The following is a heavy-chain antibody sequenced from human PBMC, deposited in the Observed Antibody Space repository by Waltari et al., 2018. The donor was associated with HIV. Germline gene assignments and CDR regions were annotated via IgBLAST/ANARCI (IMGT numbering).Heavy chain of an antibody. Sequence: VQLQESGPGLVKPSQTLSLACSVPGGSVSTGDYHWTWIRKSPGKGLEWIGHIFYTAGSYYNPSLGNRVSASLDKANNQISLTLRSVTAADTAIYYCVRGGRVAAPYYGMDVWGPGTTVIVAS. CDR3: VRGGRVAAPYYGMDV. CDR2: IFYTAGS. CDR1: GGSVSTGDYH. J-gene: IGHJ6*02. V-gene: IGHV4-30-4*08. D-gene: IGHD6-13*01.